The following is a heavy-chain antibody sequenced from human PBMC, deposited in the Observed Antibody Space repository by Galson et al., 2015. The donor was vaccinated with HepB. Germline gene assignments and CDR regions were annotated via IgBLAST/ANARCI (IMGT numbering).Heavy chain of an antibody. CDR2: IRNRANNYAT. CDR3: TRPGYGSSWFLDYSRGMDI. CDR1: GFTFSGSG. J-gene: IGHJ6*02. Sequence: SLRLSCAASGFTFSGSGIHWVRLASGKGLEWVGRIRNRANNYATAYAASVRGRFTVSRDDSKNTAYLQMNSLKTEDTAVYYCTRPGYGSSWFLDYSRGMDIWGQGTTAIVS. D-gene: IGHD6-13*01. V-gene: IGHV3-73*01.